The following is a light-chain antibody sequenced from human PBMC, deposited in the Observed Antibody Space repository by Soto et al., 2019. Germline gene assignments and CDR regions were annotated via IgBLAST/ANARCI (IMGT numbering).Light chain of an antibody. V-gene: IGKV3-20*01. CDR3: QQYGSPGVT. CDR1: QSVSSSY. J-gene: IGKJ3*01. CDR2: GAS. Sequence: EIVLTQSPGTLSLSPGERATLSCRASQSVSSSYLAWYQQKPGQAPRLLIYGASSRATGIPDRFSGSGSGTDFTLTISRLEPEDFAVYYCQQYGSPGVTFGPGTKV.